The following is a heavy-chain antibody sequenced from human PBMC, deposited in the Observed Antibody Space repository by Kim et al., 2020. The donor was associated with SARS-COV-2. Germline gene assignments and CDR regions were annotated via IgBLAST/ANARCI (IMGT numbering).Heavy chain of an antibody. Sequence: LQGRVTMTTDTSTSTAYMELRSLRSDDTAVYYCARDAVYYGSGSGVYFDYWGQGTLVTVSS. CDR3: ARDAVYYGSGSGVYFDY. J-gene: IGHJ4*02. D-gene: IGHD3-10*01. V-gene: IGHV1-18*01.